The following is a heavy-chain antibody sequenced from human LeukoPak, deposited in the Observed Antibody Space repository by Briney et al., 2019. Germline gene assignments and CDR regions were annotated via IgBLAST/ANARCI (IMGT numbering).Heavy chain of an antibody. Sequence: SVKVSCKASGGTFSSYAISWVRQAPGQGLEWMGGIIPIFGTANYAQKFQGRVTITTDESTSTAYMELGSLRSEDTAVYYCARSPTDFWSGYRSEYYYYYYMDVWGKGTTVTVSS. D-gene: IGHD3-3*01. CDR1: GGTFSSYA. CDR3: ARSPTDFWSGYRSEYYYYYYMDV. J-gene: IGHJ6*03. V-gene: IGHV1-69*05. CDR2: IIPIFGTA.